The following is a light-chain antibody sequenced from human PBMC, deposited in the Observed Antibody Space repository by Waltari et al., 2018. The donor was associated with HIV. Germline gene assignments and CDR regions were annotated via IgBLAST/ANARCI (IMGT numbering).Light chain of an antibody. V-gene: IGKV4-1*01. CDR1: QNVLYSSNNNSC. CDR3: HQFYTTPRT. CDR2: WAS. J-gene: IGKJ1*01. Sequence: DIVMTQSPDSLAVSLGDRATINCKSSQNVLYSSNNNSCLSWYQQKPGQPPNLLLYWASTRESGVPDRFSGSGSGTDFTLTISRLQAEDVAVYYCHQFYTTPRTFGQGTKVEV.